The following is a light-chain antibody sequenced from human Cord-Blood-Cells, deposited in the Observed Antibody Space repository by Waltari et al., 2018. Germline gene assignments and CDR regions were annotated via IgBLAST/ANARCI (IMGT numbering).Light chain of an antibody. CDR2: DSS. J-gene: IGKJ3*01. Sequence: DIQMTQSQSSLSASVGDRVTITCQASQDISNYLNWYQQKPGKAPKLLIYDSSNLETGVPSRFSGSGSGTDFTFTISSLQPEDMATYYCQQYDNLPLFTFGPGTKVDIK. CDR1: QDISNY. CDR3: QQYDNLPLFT. V-gene: IGKV1-33*01.